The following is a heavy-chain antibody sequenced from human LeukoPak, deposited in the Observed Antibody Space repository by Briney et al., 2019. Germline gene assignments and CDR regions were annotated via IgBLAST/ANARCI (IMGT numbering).Heavy chain of an antibody. CDR3: ARSIAVGEYSSGWYKIDY. Sequence: SVKVSCKASGYTFTSNYMHWVRQAPGQGLEWMGGIIPIFGTANYAQKFQGRVTITADKSTSTAYMELSSLRSEDTAVYYCARSIAVGEYSSGWYKIDYWGQGTLVTVSS. D-gene: IGHD6-19*01. J-gene: IGHJ4*02. CDR2: IIPIFGTA. V-gene: IGHV1-69*06. CDR1: GYTFTSNY.